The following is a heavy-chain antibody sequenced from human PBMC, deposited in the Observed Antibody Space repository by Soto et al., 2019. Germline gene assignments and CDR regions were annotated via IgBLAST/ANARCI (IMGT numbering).Heavy chain of an antibody. D-gene: IGHD1-26*01. CDR3: ARSSGGNFGIIIEGANWFAP. V-gene: IGHV1-18*01. CDR2: ISTYDGNT. J-gene: IGHJ5*02. CDR1: GYTFFTYG. Sequence: ASVKVSCKASGYTFFTYGITWVRQAPGQGLEWMGWISTYDGNTAYAQKFKGRVTLTRDTSASTVYMEVSSLTSEDTAMYYCARSSGGNFGIIIEGANWFAPWGQGTLVTVSS.